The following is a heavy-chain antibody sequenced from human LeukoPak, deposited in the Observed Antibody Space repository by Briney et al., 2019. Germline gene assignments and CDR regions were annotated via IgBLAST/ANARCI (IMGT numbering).Heavy chain of an antibody. CDR1: GFTFSSYA. D-gene: IGHD3-22*01. CDR2: ISGSGGST. J-gene: IGHJ4*02. V-gene: IGHV3-23*01. CDR3: AKGKGSSGYSSLDY. Sequence: GGSLRLSCAASGFTFSSYAMSWVRQAPGKGLEWVSAISGSGGSTYYADFVKGRFTISRDNSKNTLYLQMNSLRVEDTAVYYCAKGKGSSGYSSLDYWGQGTLVTVSS.